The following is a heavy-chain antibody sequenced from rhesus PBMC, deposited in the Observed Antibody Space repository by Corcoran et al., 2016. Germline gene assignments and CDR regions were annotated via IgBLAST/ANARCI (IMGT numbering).Heavy chain of an antibody. J-gene: IGHJ4*01. D-gene: IGHD6-25*01. V-gene: IGHV4-143*01. CDR3: AKGWAAAGTGFDY. Sequence: QVQLQESGPRVVKPSETLSLTCAVSGGSISGSYLWNWIRQAPGKGPEWFGFIAGNSVSIDYNPSLKYRVTISKDTSKNRFSLNPNSVTDADTAVYYCAKGWAAAGTGFDYWGQGVLVTVSS. CDR2: IAGNSVSI. CDR1: GGSISGSYL.